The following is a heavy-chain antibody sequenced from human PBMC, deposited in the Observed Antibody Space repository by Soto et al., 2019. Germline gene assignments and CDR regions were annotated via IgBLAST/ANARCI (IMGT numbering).Heavy chain of an antibody. CDR3: ARDPRPSSGYL. CDR1: GGSIGSYY. J-gene: IGHJ1*01. V-gene: IGHV4-59*01. Sequence: QVQLQESGPGLVKPSETLSLTCTISGGSIGSYYWTWIRQPPGKGLEWIGYIYYSGITDYNPSLRSRVTISIDTSKNQFSLKLTSVTAADTAVYYCARDPRPSSGYLWGQGILVTVSS. D-gene: IGHD3-22*01. CDR2: IYYSGIT.